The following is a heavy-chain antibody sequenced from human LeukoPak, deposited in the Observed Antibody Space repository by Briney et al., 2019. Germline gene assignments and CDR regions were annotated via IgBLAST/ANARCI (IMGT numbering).Heavy chain of an antibody. D-gene: IGHD4-17*01. Sequence: QPGGSLRLSCAAPGFTFSSYAMSWVRQAPGKGLKWVSAISGSGGSTYYADSVKGRFTISRDNSKNTLYLQMNSLRAEDTAVYYCAKDPMTTVTTVDSDWGQGTLVTVSS. CDR1: GFTFSSYA. V-gene: IGHV3-23*01. CDR3: AKDPMTTVTTVDSD. CDR2: ISGSGGST. J-gene: IGHJ4*02.